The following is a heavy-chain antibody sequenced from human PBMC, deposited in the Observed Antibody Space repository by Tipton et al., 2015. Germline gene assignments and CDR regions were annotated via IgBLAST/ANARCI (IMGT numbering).Heavy chain of an antibody. CDR2: IQYSGST. J-gene: IGHJ4*02. CDR1: SDSISKYY. Sequence: TLSLTCSVSSDSISKYYWSWIRQPPGKELEWIGYIQYSGSTNYNPSLKSRVTISVDTSKTQFSLKMSSVTASDTAVYYCACQDYDSLTRDYQTVDYWGQGPLVTVSS. D-gene: IGHD3-9*01. V-gene: IGHV4-59*08. CDR3: ACQDYDSLTRDYQTVDY.